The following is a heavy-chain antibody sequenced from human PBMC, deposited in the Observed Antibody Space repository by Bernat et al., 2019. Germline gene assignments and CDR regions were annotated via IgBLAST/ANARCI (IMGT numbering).Heavy chain of an antibody. Sequence: GRGGGAGGGGGQAGGSLRRSGAAAGFTCRSCGMPWVRQTPGKGLEWVAVMSYDGSVKYYADSVKGRFAISRDNSENTLYVQMNSLRAEDTAVYYCAKRGLSGYTSGSYYIDYWGPGTLVTVSS. V-gene: IGHV3-30*18. J-gene: IGHJ4*02. CDR1: GFTCRSCG. CDR2: MSYDGSVK. CDR3: AKRGLSGYTSGSYYIDY. D-gene: IGHD3-10*01.